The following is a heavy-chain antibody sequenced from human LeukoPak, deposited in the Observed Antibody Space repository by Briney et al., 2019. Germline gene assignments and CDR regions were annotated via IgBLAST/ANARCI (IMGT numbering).Heavy chain of an antibody. V-gene: IGHV1-24*01. CDR2: FDPEDGET. J-gene: IGHJ6*02. CDR3: ATSHHGSGSYSTSYYYYYYGMDV. Sequence: GASVKVSCKVSGYTLTELSMHWVRQAPGKGLEWMGGFDPEDGETIYAQKFQGRVTMTEDTSTDTAYMELSSLRSEDTAVYYCATSHHGSGSYSTSYYYYYYGMDVWGQGTTVTVSS. CDR1: GYTLTELS. D-gene: IGHD3-10*01.